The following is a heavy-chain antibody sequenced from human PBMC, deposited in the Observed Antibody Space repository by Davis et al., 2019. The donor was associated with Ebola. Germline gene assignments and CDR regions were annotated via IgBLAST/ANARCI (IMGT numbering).Heavy chain of an antibody. V-gene: IGHV1-18*04. CDR1: GYTFTNYG. Sequence: ASVQVSCKASGYTFTNYGITWVRHPPGQGLDWMGWINPHNGNTNYAQNVQGRVIMTSDTAPTTAYMEVGSLRSDDTAVYYCARAQFPTTSDHWGQGTLVTVSS. J-gene: IGHJ4*02. D-gene: IGHD1-1*01. CDR3: ARAQFPTTSDH. CDR2: INPHNGNT.